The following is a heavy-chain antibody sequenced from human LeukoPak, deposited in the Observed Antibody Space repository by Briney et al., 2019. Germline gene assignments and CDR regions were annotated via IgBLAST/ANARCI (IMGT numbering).Heavy chain of an antibody. CDR1: GLIVSQND. Sequence: GGSLRLSCAASGLIVSQNDMSWVRQAPGRGLEWVSLIYTDGSTHYADSVKGRFTMSRDSSKGTVYLKINSLRPEDTAMYFCVRDRAGAKAWVEFDPWGQGTLVTVSS. CDR2: IYTDGST. J-gene: IGHJ5*02. CDR3: VRDRAGAKAWVEFDP. D-gene: IGHD3-10*01. V-gene: IGHV3-66*02.